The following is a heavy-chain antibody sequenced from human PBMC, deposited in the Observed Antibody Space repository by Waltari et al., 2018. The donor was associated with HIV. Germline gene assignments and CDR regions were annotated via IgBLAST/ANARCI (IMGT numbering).Heavy chain of an antibody. CDR2: INPRSGGT. Sequence: QAPLVQSGAEVKKTGASVKVSCKASGYTFTAYYMHGVRQAPGQGLEWMGWINPRSGGTQYAQKFQGRVTMTRDTSISTAFMELSRLRSDDTAVYYCARDPLHGVAVADIDYWGQGTLVTVSS. CDR3: ARDPLHGVAVADIDY. CDR1: GYTFTAYY. V-gene: IGHV1-2*02. D-gene: IGHD6-19*01. J-gene: IGHJ4*02.